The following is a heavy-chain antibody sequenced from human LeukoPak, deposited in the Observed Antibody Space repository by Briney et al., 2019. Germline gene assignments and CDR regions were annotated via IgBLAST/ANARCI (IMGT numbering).Heavy chain of an antibody. Sequence: PSETLSLTCTVSGGSISSYYWSWIRPPAGKGLEWIGRIYTSGNTNYNPSLKSRVTISVDKSKNQFSLKLSSETAADTAVYYCARAGRYDSSGMGIFDYWGQGTLVTVSS. CDR1: GGSISSYY. J-gene: IGHJ4*02. CDR2: IYTSGNT. D-gene: IGHD3-22*01. CDR3: ARAGRYDSSGMGIFDY. V-gene: IGHV4-4*07.